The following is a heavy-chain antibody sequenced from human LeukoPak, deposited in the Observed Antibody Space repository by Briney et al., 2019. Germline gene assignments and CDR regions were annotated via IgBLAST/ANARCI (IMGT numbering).Heavy chain of an antibody. Sequence: SETLSLTCTVSGGSISSSSYYWGWIRQPPGKGLEWIGSIYYSGSTYYNPSLKSRVTISVDTSKNQFSLQLNSVTPEDTAVYYCARASEIIAVAGTDPGLMDVWGKGTTVTISS. J-gene: IGHJ6*04. CDR2: IYYSGST. V-gene: IGHV4-39*01. CDR1: GGSISSSSYY. CDR3: ARASEIIAVAGTDPGLMDV. D-gene: IGHD6-19*01.